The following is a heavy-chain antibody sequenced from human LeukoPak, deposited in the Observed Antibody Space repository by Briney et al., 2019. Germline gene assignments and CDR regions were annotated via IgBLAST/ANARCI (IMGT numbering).Heavy chain of an antibody. CDR1: GVSISSYY. CDR2: IYYSGST. V-gene: IGHV4-59*01. Sequence: PSETLSLTCTVSGVSISSYYWSWRRQPPGKGLEWIGYIYYSGSTNYNPSLKSRVTISVDMSKNQFSLKLSSVTAADTAVYYCARDRNYGSGSYAFDIWGQGTMVTVSS. D-gene: IGHD3-10*01. CDR3: ARDRNYGSGSYAFDI. J-gene: IGHJ3*02.